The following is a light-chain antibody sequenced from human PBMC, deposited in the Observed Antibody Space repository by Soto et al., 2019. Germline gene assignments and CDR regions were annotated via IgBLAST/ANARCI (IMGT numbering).Light chain of an antibody. Sequence: EIVLTQSPGTPSLSPGERATLSCRASQSVSYYLAWYQQKPGQAPRLLIYGASSRATGIPDRFSGSGSGTDFTLTISSLQPEDFATYYCQHADSFPLITFGQGTRLEIK. V-gene: IGKV3-20*01. CDR2: GAS. CDR3: QHADSFPLIT. CDR1: QSVSYY. J-gene: IGKJ5*01.